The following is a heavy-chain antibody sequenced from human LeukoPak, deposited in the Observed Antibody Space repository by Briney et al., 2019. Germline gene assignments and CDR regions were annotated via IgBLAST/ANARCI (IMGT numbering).Heavy chain of an antibody. CDR2: ISGSGGST. Sequence: QPGGSLRHSCAASGFTFSSYAMSWVRQAPGKGLEWVSAISGSGGSTYYADSVKGRFTISRDNSKNTLYLQMNSLRAEDTAVYYCAKLVNDYGESDYWSQGTLVTVSS. J-gene: IGHJ4*02. CDR1: GFTFSSYA. D-gene: IGHD4-17*01. CDR3: AKLVNDYGESDY. V-gene: IGHV3-23*01.